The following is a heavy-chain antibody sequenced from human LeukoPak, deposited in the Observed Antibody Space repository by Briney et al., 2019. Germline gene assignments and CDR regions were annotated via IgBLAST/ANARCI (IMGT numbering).Heavy chain of an antibody. D-gene: IGHD2-2*01. J-gene: IGHJ4*02. CDR1: GFTFSSHE. Sequence: GGSLRLSCAASGFTFSSHEMNWVRQAPGKGLEWVSYINSSGSNIFYADSLKGRFTISRDNAKNSLYLQMNSLKAEDTAVYFCARGDCTTTSCHLAYWGQGTLVTVSS. V-gene: IGHV3-48*03. CDR2: INSSGSNI. CDR3: ARGDCTTTSCHLAY.